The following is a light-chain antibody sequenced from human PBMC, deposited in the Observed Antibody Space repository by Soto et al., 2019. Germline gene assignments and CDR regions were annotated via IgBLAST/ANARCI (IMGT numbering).Light chain of an antibody. J-gene: IGKJ1*01. CDR2: GAS. V-gene: IGKV3-15*01. CDR1: QSVSSN. CDR3: QQYNNWPLT. Sequence: EIVMTQSPATLSVSPGERATLSCRASQSVSSNLAWYQQKPGQAPRLLIYGASTRATGIPARFSGSGSGTEFTLTISSLLSEDFAVYYCQQYNNWPLTFGQGTKVEIK.